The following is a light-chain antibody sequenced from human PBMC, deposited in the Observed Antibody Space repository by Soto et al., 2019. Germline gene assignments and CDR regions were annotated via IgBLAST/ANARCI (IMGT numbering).Light chain of an antibody. V-gene: IGKV1-5*01. Sequence: DIQVTQSPSTLSASVGDRVTITCRASQSISTWLAWYHQKPGKAPKLLNYGASSLESGVPSRFSGSGFGTEFTLTISSLQPDDFATYYCQQYSSYSGTFGHGTKVDIK. J-gene: IGKJ1*01. CDR1: QSISTW. CDR2: GAS. CDR3: QQYSSYSGT.